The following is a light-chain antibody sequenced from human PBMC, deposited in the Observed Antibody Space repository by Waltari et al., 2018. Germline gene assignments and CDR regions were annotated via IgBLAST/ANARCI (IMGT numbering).Light chain of an antibody. CDR3: QQYDGSVLT. CDR1: QTINNNF. V-gene: IGKV3-20*01. J-gene: IGKJ4*01. Sequence: IVLTQSADPLSLSPGQRATLSCRASQTINNNFLVWYQQKPCPAPRLIIHGASSRATGFPDRFSGSGSGTDFTLTISSLKPEDSAVYYCQQYDGSVLTFGGGTKVEI. CDR2: GAS.